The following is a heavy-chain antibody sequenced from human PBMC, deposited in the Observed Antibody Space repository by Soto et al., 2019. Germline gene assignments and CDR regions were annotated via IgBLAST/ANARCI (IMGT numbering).Heavy chain of an antibody. CDR2: IIPIFGTA. V-gene: IGHV1-69*13. CDR3: ARRSPGITIFGVVPKGLFYYYYGMDV. D-gene: IGHD3-3*01. Sequence: SVKVSCKASGGTFSSSAISWVRQAPGQGLEWMGGIIPIFGTANYAQKFQGRVTITADESTSTAYMELSSLRSEDTAVYYCARRSPGITIFGVVPKGLFYYYYGMDVWGQGTTVT. J-gene: IGHJ6*02. CDR1: GGTFSSSA.